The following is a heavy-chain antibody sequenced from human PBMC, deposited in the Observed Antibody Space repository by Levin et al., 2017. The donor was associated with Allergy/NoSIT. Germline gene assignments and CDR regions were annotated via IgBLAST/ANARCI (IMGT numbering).Heavy chain of an antibody. V-gene: IGHV1-18*01. J-gene: IGHJ3*02. Sequence: VASVKVSCKASGYTFSIFSSYGFSWVRQAPGQGLEWMGWISAYNGDTDYAQKFQGRLTMTTDTSTNTAYMELRSLRSDDTAVYYCASPRGSYLGVAFDIWGQGTKVTVSS. CDR1: GYTFSIFSSYG. CDR2: ISAYNGDT. CDR3: ASPRGSYLGVAFDI. D-gene: IGHD1-26*01.